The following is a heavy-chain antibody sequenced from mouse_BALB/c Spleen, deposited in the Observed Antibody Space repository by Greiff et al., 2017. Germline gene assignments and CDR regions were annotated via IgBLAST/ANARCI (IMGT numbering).Heavy chain of an antibody. J-gene: IGHJ1*01. CDR3: ARNRGYYYGSSYWYFDV. V-gene: IGHV2-4-1*01. CDR2: IWSGGST. CDR1: GFSLTSYG. D-gene: IGHD1-1*01. Sequence: VQLQQSGPGLVQPSQSLSITCTVSGFSLTSYGVHWVRQSPGKGLEWLGVIWSGGSTDYNAAFISRLSISKDNSKSQVFFKMNSLQADDTAIYYCARNRGYYYGSSYWYFDVWGAGTTVTVSS.